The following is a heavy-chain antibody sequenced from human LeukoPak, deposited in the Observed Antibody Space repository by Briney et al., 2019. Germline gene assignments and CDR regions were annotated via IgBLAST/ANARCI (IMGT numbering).Heavy chain of an antibody. Sequence: SETLSLTCTVSDGSISGYSWSWIRQPPGKGLEWIGYIYYSGDTNYNPSLKNRVTLSVDTSRNQLSLQLSSVTTADTAVYYCARDESEGDIDYWGQGTLVTVSS. CDR3: ARDESEGDIDY. D-gene: IGHD2-21*01. J-gene: IGHJ4*02. V-gene: IGHV4-59*01. CDR1: DGSISGYS. CDR2: IYYSGDT.